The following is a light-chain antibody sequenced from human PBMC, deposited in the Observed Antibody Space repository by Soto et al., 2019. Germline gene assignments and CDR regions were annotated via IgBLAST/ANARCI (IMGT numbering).Light chain of an antibody. J-gene: IGLJ1*01. V-gene: IGLV2-11*01. Sequence: QSVLTQPRSVSGSPGQSVNVSCIGTSSDVGDYNSVSWYQQHPGKAPKLMIYDVSKRPSGVPDRFSGSKSGNTASLTISGLQAEDEADYYCCSYVGGYSYVFGIGTKVTVL. CDR3: CSYVGGYSYV. CDR1: SSDVGDYNS. CDR2: DVS.